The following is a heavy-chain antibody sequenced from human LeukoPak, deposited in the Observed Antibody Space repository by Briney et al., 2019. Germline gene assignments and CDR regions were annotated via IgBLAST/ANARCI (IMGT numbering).Heavy chain of an antibody. J-gene: IGHJ4*02. CDR1: GGSISSYC. Sequence: PSETLSLTCTVSGGSISSYCWSWIRQPAGKGLEWIGRIYTSGSTNYNPSLKSRVTMSVDTSKNQFSLKLSSVTAADTAVYYCAGARYSYGKPYYFDYWGQGTLVTVSS. D-gene: IGHD5-18*01. CDR3: AGARYSYGKPYYFDY. CDR2: IYTSGST. V-gene: IGHV4-4*07.